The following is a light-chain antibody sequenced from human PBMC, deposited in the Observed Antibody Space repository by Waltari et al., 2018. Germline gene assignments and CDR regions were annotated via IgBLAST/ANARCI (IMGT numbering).Light chain of an antibody. V-gene: IGKV3-15*01. J-gene: IGKJ4*01. Sequence: EVVMTQSPATLSVSPGERVTIFCRASQSVGNNVAWYQQKPGHAPRLLIYVSSTRAPVFPDRFIGSGSGTEFTLTVTSLQSEDFAVYYGQQYNNWPPLTFGGGTKVDLK. CDR1: QSVGNN. CDR2: VSS. CDR3: QQYNNWPPLT.